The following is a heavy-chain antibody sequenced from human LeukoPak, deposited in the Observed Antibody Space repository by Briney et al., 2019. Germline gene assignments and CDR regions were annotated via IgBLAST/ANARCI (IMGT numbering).Heavy chain of an antibody. CDR2: ISGDGGST. J-gene: IGHJ4*02. D-gene: IGHD3-3*01. V-gene: IGHV3-43*02. Sequence: GGSLRLSXAASGFTFDDYAMHWVRQAPGKGLEWVSLISGDGGSTYYADSVKGRFTISRDNSKNSLYLQMNSLRTEDTALYYCAKDNERLRFLEWLLPAFDYWGQGTLVTVSS. CDR1: GFTFDDYA. CDR3: AKDNERLRFLEWLLPAFDY.